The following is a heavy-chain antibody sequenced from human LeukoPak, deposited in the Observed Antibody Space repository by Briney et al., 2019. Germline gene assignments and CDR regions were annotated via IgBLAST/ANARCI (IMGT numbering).Heavy chain of an antibody. CDR2: TYQRSKWYN. V-gene: IGHV6-1*01. CDR3: ARSPSPYSSGWYFDY. J-gene: IGHJ4*02. D-gene: IGHD6-19*01. CDR1: GDSVSINSAA. Sequence: SQTLSLTCAISGDSVSINSAAWNWIRQSPSRGLEWLGRTYQRSKWYNDYAVSVKSRITINPDISKNQFSLQSNSVPPEDTAVYYCARSPSPYSSGWYFDYWGQGTLVTVSS.